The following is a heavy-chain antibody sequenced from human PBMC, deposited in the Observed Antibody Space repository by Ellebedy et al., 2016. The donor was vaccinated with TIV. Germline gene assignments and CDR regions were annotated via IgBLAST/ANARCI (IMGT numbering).Heavy chain of an antibody. CDR3: ARDNYGMDV. Sequence: ASVKVSCXASGGTFSSYAINWVRQATGQGLEWMGWMNPNSGNTGYAQKFQGRVTMTRNTSVSTAYMELSSLRSEDTAVYYCARDNYGMDVWGQGTTVTVSS. CDR1: GGTFSSYA. V-gene: IGHV1-8*02. J-gene: IGHJ6*02. CDR2: MNPNSGNT.